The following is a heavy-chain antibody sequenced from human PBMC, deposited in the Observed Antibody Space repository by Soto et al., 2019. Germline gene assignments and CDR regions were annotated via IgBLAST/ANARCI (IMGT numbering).Heavy chain of an antibody. CDR3: ARVGPGGYDFWSGYYVPYYYYYYMDV. Sequence: ASVKVSCKASGYTFTSYAMHWVRQAPGQRLEWMGWINAGNGNTKYSQKFQGRVTITRDTSASTAYMELSSLRSEDTAVYYCARVGPGGYDFWSGYYVPYYYYYYMDVWGKGTTVTVSS. D-gene: IGHD3-3*01. J-gene: IGHJ6*03. CDR2: INAGNGNT. V-gene: IGHV1-3*01. CDR1: GYTFTSYA.